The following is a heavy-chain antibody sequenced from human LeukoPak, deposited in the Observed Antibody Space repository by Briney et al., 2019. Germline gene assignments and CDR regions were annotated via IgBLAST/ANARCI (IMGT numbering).Heavy chain of an antibody. J-gene: IGHJ3*02. CDR1: GFTFSAYA. CDR2: ISANGANT. D-gene: IGHD4-17*01. Sequence: GGSLRLSCAASGFTFSAYAVIWVRQSPGKGLEWVSGISANGANTYYADSVKGRFTISRDNSKNTLYLHMSSLRAEDAAVYHCAKDPNGDYVGAFDSWGQGTTVIVSS. V-gene: IGHV3-23*01. CDR3: AKDPNGDYVGAFDS.